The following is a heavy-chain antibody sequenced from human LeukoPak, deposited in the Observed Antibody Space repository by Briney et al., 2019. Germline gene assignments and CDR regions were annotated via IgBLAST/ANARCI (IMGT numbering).Heavy chain of an antibody. CDR2: ISAYNGNT. V-gene: IGHV1-18*01. CDR3: ARWYCSSTSCYPFDY. D-gene: IGHD2-2*01. J-gene: IGHJ4*02. Sequence: GASVKVSCKASGYTFTSYGISWVRQAPGQGLEWMGWISAYNGNTNYAQKLQGRVTMTTDTSTSTAYMELRILRSDDTAVYYCARWYCSSTSCYPFDYWGQGTLVTVSS. CDR1: GYTFTSYG.